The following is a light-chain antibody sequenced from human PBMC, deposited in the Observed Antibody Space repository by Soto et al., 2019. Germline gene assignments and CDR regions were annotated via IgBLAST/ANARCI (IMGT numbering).Light chain of an antibody. CDR1: SSDVGGYNY. CDR3: SSYTSSSTRV. Sequence: QPVLTQPASVSGSPGQSITISCTGTSSDVGGYNYVSWYQQHPGKAPKLMIYEVSNRPSGVSNCFSGSKSGNTASLTISGLQAEDEADYYCSSYTSSSTRVFGGGTKLTVL. CDR2: EVS. V-gene: IGLV2-14*01. J-gene: IGLJ3*02.